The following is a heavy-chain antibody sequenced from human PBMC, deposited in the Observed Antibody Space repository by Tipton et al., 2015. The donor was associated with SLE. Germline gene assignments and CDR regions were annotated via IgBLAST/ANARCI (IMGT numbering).Heavy chain of an antibody. D-gene: IGHD3-3*01. V-gene: IGHV3-9*01. Sequence: SLRLSCAASGFTFDDYAMHWVRQAPGKGLEWVSGISWNSGNIDYADSVKGRFTISRDNAKNSLYLQMNSLRAEDTALYYCARGGIFGVFALDFWGQGTLVTVSS. CDR2: ISWNSGNI. CDR3: ARGGIFGVFALDF. J-gene: IGHJ4*02. CDR1: GFTFDDYA.